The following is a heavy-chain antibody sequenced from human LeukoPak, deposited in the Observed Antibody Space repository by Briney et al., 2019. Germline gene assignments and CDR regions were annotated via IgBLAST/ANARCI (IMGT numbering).Heavy chain of an antibody. D-gene: IGHD6-13*01. J-gene: IGHJ4*02. Sequence: QPGGSLRLSCAASGLTFSSYAMHWVRQAPGKGLEWVAVISYDGSNKYYADSVKGRFTISRDNSKNTLYLQMNSLRAEDTAVYYCARDVARDQRSVAAAVGGQGTLVTVSS. CDR2: ISYDGSNK. CDR3: ARDVARDQRSVAAAV. V-gene: IGHV3-30*04. CDR1: GLTFSSYA.